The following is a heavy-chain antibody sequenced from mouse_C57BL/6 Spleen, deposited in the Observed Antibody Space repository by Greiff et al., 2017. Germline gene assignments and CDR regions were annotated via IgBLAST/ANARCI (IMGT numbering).Heavy chain of an antibody. CDR2: IDPEGGGT. D-gene: IGHD1-1*01. CDR1: GFNITDYY. Sequence: EVKLQESGAELVRPGASVKLSCTASGFNITDYYMTWVKQRPEQGLEWIGGIDPEGGGTKYDPKFQGKATMTVDTSSNTAYLQLSSLTTEDAAVYYCTTADYYGSSGFAYWGQGTLVTVSA. J-gene: IGHJ3*01. V-gene: IGHV14-1*01. CDR3: TTADYYGSSGFAY.